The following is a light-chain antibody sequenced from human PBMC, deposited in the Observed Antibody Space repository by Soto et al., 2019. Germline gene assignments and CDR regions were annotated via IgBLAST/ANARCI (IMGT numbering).Light chain of an antibody. CDR3: QQYEAYPLT. J-gene: IGKJ4*02. Sequence: DIQLTQSPSTLSASVGDRVTITCRASQSISSWLAWYQQKPGKAPKILVYKASSLESGVPPRFSGSGSGTEFTLTISTLQPDDFSTYYCQQYEAYPLTFGGGTKVEI. CDR1: QSISSW. CDR2: KAS. V-gene: IGKV1-5*03.